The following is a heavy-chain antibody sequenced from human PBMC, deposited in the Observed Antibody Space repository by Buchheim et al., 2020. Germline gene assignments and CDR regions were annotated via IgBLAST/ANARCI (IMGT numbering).Heavy chain of an antibody. J-gene: IGHJ4*02. CDR3: ARRGSGWTYYLDY. Sequence: QVQLVQSGAEVRKPGASVKISCKASGYTFSSYFVHWVRQAPGLGLEWLGLINPSGGTTTYAQKFRGTITREMSTSTVYMELSSLTSEDTAVYYCARRGSGWTYYLDYWGQGTL. V-gene: IGHV1-46*01. CDR2: INPSGGTT. D-gene: IGHD6-19*01. CDR1: GYTFSSYF.